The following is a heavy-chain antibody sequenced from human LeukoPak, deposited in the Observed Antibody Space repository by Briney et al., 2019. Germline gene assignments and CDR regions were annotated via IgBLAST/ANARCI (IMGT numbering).Heavy chain of an antibody. CDR1: GYTFTSYG. CDR3: ARALRGITMILVAFDI. V-gene: IGHV1-18*01. D-gene: IGHD3-22*01. Sequence: GASVKVSCKASGYTFTSYGINWVRQAPGQGLEWMGWISAYNGDTNYAQKFQGRVTMTRDTAISTAYMELSRLRSDDTAVYYCARALRGITMILVAFDIWGQGTMVTVSS. CDR2: ISAYNGDT. J-gene: IGHJ3*02.